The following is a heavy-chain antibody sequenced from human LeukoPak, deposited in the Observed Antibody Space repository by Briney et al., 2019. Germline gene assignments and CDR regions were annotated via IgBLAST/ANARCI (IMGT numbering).Heavy chain of an antibody. J-gene: IGHJ4*02. CDR2: VYYSGRT. CDR1: GGSISSSSYY. CDR3: ARQGSAYYFDF. V-gene: IGHV4-39*01. Sequence: SETLSLTCTVSGGSISSSSYYWGWIRQPPGKELQWIASVYYSGRTDYSPSLKSRVTISVDTSEKQFSLQLNSVTAADTAVYYCARQGSAYYFDFWGQGLLVTVSS. D-gene: IGHD2-15*01.